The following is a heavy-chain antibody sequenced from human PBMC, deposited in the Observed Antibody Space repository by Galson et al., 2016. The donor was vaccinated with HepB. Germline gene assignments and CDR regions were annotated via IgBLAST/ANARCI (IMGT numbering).Heavy chain of an antibody. CDR2: LNPSGRST. CDR1: GYILTGYY. Sequence: SVKVSCKASGYILTGYYMHWVRQAPGQGLEWMGVLNPSGRSTTYAQKFQGRVTMTRDTSSSTVYMELSSLRSDDTAIYYCARVRHYLGTPTSGATFYFDYWGQGTLVAVSS. J-gene: IGHJ4*02. V-gene: IGHV1-46*01. D-gene: IGHD3-16*01. CDR3: ARVRHYLGTPTSGATFYFDY.